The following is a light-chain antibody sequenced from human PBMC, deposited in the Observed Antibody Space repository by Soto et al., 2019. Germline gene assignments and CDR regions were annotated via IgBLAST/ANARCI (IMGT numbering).Light chain of an antibody. V-gene: IGLV2-11*01. CDR3: CSYAGAFTYV. J-gene: IGLJ1*01. CDR2: DVS. Sequence: QSALTQPRSVAGSPGHSVRSACTGGSGGVGGCSYVSWYQQHPGKAPKLMISDVSKRPSGVPDRFSGSKFGNTASLTISGLQAEDEADYYCCSYAGAFTYVFGSGTKVTVL. CDR1: SGGVGGCSY.